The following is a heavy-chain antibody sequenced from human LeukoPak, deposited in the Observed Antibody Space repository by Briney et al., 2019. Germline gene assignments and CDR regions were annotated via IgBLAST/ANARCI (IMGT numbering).Heavy chain of an antibody. CDR3: ARSSYGGNSASVYVDY. V-gene: IGHV4-59*01. D-gene: IGHD4-23*01. CDR1: GGSISSYY. Sequence: SETLSLTCTVSGGSISSYYWSWIRQPPGKGLEWIGYIYYSGSTNYNPSLKSRVTISVDTSKNQFSLKLSSVTAADTAVYYCARSSYGGNSASVYVDYWGQGTLVTVSS. CDR2: IYYSGST. J-gene: IGHJ4*02.